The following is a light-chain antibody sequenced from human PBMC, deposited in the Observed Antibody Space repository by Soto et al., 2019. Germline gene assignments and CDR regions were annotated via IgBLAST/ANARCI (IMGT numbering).Light chain of an antibody. CDR3: AAWDDSLNGPV. V-gene: IGLV1-44*01. CDR1: SSNIGSNP. J-gene: IGLJ7*01. CDR2: GTN. Sequence: QSVLTQPPSASGTPGQRVTISCSGSSSNIGSNPVNWYQQLPGTAPKVLIYGTNQRPSGVPDRFSGSKSGTSASRAISGLQSEDETDYYCAAWDDSLNGPVFGGGTQLTVL.